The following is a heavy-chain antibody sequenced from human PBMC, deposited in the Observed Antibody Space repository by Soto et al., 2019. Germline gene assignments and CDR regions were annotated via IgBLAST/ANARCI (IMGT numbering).Heavy chain of an antibody. J-gene: IGHJ6*02. CDR2: IYNDGTT. CDR3: VRPLPSGRNYGMDV. V-gene: IGHV3-53*01. Sequence: GGSLRLSCSASGFTFSEDYMSWVRQVPGKGLEWVSVIYNDGTTYYADSVKGRFTLSRDTSKNTLSLQMDSLRAEDTAAYYCVRPLPSGRNYGMDVWGQGTTVTVSS. D-gene: IGHD3-10*01. CDR1: GFTFSEDY.